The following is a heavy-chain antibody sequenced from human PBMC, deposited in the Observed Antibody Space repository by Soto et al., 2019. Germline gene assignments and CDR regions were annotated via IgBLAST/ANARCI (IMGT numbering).Heavy chain of an antibody. CDR1: GFTFSSYG. CDR2: ISYDGSNK. J-gene: IGHJ6*02. V-gene: IGHV3-30*03. D-gene: IGHD2-15*01. CDR3: ASGAADYYYGMDV. Sequence: GGSLRLSCAASGFTFSSYGMHWVRQAPGKGLEWVAVISYDGSNKYYADSAKGRFTISRDNSKNTLYLQMNSLRAEDTAVYYCASGAADYYYGMDVWGQGTTVTVS.